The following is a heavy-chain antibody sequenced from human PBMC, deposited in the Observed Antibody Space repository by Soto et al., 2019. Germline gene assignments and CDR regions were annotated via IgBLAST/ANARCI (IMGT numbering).Heavy chain of an antibody. Sequence: GGSLRLSCAASGFTFSSYWMSWVRQAPGKGLEWVANIKQDGSEKYYVDSVKGRFTISRDNSKNTLYLQMNSLRAEDTAVYYCAKSWVAAPNAGAFDIRGQGTMVTVSS. J-gene: IGHJ3*02. CDR1: GFTFSSYW. V-gene: IGHV3-7*01. CDR2: IKQDGSEK. CDR3: AKSWVAAPNAGAFDI. D-gene: IGHD2-15*01.